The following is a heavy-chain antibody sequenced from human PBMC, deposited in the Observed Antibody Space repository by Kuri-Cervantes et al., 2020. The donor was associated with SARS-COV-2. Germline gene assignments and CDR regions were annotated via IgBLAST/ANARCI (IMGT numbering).Heavy chain of an antibody. CDR1: GGSISSSSYY. Sequence: SETLSLTCTVSGGSISSSSYYWGWIRQPPGKGLEWIGSIYYSGSTYYNPSLKSRVTISVDTSKNQFSLKLSSVTAADTAVYYCARISPYYDSSQILVGDYYYYMDVWGKGTTVTAP. J-gene: IGHJ6*03. D-gene: IGHD3-22*01. CDR3: ARISPYYDSSQILVGDYYYYMDV. CDR2: IYYSGST. V-gene: IGHV4-39*01.